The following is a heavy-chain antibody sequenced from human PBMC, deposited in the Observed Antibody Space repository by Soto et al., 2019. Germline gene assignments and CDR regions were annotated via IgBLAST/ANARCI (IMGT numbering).Heavy chain of an antibody. CDR2: IYYSGST. CDR3: AKSMVRGVVDDAFDI. V-gene: IGHV4-39*01. CDR1: GGSISSSSYY. D-gene: IGHD3-10*01. J-gene: IGHJ3*02. Sequence: SQTLSLTCTVSGGSISSSSYYWGWIRQPPGKGLEWIGSIYYSGSTYYNPPLKSRVTISVDTSKNQFSLKLSSVTAADTAVYYCAKSMVRGVVDDAFDIWGQGTMVTVSS.